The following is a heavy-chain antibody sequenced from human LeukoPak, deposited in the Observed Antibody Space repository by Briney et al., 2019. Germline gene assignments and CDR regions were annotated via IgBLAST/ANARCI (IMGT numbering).Heavy chain of an antibody. CDR2: IRNKANSHAT. CDR1: GFNFSGSA. CDR3: TTLNYVWGGDRPDY. V-gene: IGHV3-73*01. Sequence: GGSLKLSCAASGFNFSGSAMHWVRQASGKGLEWVGRIRNKANSHATGYAASVKGRFSISRDDSKNMTYLQMNSLKTEDTAVYYCTTLNYVWGGDRPDYWGQGTLVTVSS. D-gene: IGHD3-16*02. J-gene: IGHJ4*02.